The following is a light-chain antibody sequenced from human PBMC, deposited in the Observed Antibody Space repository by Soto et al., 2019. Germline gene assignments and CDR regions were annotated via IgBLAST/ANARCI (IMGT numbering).Light chain of an antibody. CDR1: QSISSY. Sequence: DIQMTQSPSSLSASVGDRVTITCRASQSISSYLNWYQQKPGKAPKILIYAASSLQSGVPSRFSGSGSGTDFTLTISSLQPEDFATYYCPQSYSTPYTFCQGTKLEIK. CDR3: PQSYSTPYT. V-gene: IGKV1-39*01. J-gene: IGKJ2*01. CDR2: AAS.